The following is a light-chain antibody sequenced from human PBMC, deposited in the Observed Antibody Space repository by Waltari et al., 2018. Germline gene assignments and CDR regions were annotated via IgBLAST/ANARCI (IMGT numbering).Light chain of an antibody. Sequence: QSILTQSPSVSGAPGQRVTISCTGSSSNIGAGHDVHWYQEFPGTGPKLLIYGNNNRPSGVPDRFSGSKSGTSASLTITGLQAEDEADYYCQSFDTSLSHGVVFGGGTKVTVL. CDR1: SSNIGAGHD. CDR2: GNN. V-gene: IGLV1-40*02. CDR3: QSFDTSLSHGVV. J-gene: IGLJ3*02.